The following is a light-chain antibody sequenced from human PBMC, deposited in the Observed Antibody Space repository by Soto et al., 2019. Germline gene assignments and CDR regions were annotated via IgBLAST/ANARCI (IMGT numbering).Light chain of an antibody. CDR1: TGAVTSGYY. CDR2: STR. CDR3: LLYYGGVQLV. Sequence: QAVVTQEPSLTVSPGATVTLTCASSTGAVTSGYYPSWFQQKPGQAPRALIYSTRNKYSWTPARFSGSLLGGKAALTLSGVQPEDEADYYCLLYYGGVQLVFGGGTKVTVL. J-gene: IGLJ3*02. V-gene: IGLV7-43*01.